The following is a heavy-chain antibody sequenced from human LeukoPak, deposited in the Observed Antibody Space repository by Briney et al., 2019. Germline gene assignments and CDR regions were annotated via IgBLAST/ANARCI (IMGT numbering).Heavy chain of an antibody. Sequence: GRSLRLSCAASGFTFSSYGMHWVRQAPGKGLEWVAVIWYDGSNKYYADSVKGRFTISRDNSKNTLYLQMNSLRAEDTAVYYCAGDPTSSYLDYWGQGTLVTVSS. CDR1: GFTFSSYG. CDR2: IWYDGSNK. CDR3: AGDPTSSYLDY. V-gene: IGHV3-33*01. D-gene: IGHD5-18*01. J-gene: IGHJ4*02.